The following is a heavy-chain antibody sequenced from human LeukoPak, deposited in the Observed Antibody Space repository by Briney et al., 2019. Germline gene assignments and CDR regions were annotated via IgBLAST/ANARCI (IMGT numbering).Heavy chain of an antibody. V-gene: IGHV3-48*04. CDR3: ARDFTMIPFDY. D-gene: IGHD3-22*01. J-gene: IGHJ4*02. CDR1: GFTFSSYS. CDR2: ISSSSSTI. Sequence: GGSLRLSCAASGFTFSSYSMNWVRQAPGKGLEWVSYISSSSSTIYYADSVKGRFTISRDNAKNSLYLQTNSLRAEDTAVYYCARDFTMIPFDYWGQGTLVTVSS.